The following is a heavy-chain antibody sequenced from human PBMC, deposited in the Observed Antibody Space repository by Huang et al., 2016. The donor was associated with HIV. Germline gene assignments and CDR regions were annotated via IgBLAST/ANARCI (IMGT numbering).Heavy chain of an antibody. D-gene: IGHD4-17*01. V-gene: IGHV3-23*01. J-gene: IGHJ4*02. Sequence: EVQLLESGGDLVQPGGSLSLSCAASGFTFSIYAMTWVRQAPRKGVEGVSTISGGDGNTSYADSVKGRFTISRDNSKNTLYLQIHSLGAEDTAIYYCAKGRTTVAKAFDYWGQGTLVTVSS. CDR3: AKGRTTVAKAFDY. CDR2: ISGGDGNT. CDR1: GFTFSIYA.